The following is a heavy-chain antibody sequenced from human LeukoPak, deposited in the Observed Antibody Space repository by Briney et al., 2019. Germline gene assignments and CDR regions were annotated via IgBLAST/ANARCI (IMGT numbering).Heavy chain of an antibody. CDR1: GFTFSDYY. D-gene: IGHD1-26*01. V-gene: IGHV3-11*05. Sequence: KPGEALRLSCAASGFTFSDYYMAWSRQAPGKGLECASSTSTRSDYTNYPDSVKGRFTISRDNAKHSLYLQMNSLRAEDTAVYYCARVKVGTTNRFDYWGQGTLVTVSS. CDR2: TSTRSDYT. CDR3: ARVKVGTTNRFDY. J-gene: IGHJ4*02.